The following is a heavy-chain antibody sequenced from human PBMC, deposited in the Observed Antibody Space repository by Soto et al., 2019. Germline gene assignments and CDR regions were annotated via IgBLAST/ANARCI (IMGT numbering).Heavy chain of an antibody. CDR2: TIPILGTG. V-gene: IGHV1-69*01. J-gene: IGHJ5*02. CDR3: ARDAVGGVVTATRAVGWFDR. Sequence: QVRLVQSGAEVKKPGSSVKVSCQASGGSFSNYAISWVRQAPGQGLEWMGGTIPILGTGTYAQKFQRRVTITADECTSTANMELSSLRSEDTAVYYCARDAVGGVVTATRAVGWFDRWGQGTLVTVSS. CDR1: GGSFSNYA. D-gene: IGHD2-15*01.